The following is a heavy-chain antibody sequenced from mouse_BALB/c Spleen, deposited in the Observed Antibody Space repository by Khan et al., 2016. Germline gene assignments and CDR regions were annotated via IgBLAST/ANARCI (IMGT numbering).Heavy chain of an antibody. D-gene: IGHD1-3*01. CDR2: IRSKSNNYET. Sequence: EVQLVESGGGLVQPKGSLKLSCAASGFTFNTYAMNWVRQAPGKDLEWVARIRSKSNNYETSYADSVKDRFTISRDDSQTMLYLQMNNLKTEYTAMFYCVREAHPLAMDYWGQGTSVTVSS. CDR1: GFTFNTYA. V-gene: IGHV10-1*02. J-gene: IGHJ4*01. CDR3: VREAHPLAMDY.